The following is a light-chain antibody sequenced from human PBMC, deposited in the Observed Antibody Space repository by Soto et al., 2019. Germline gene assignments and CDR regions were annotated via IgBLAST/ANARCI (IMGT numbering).Light chain of an antibody. J-gene: IGLJ2*01. CDR3: GTWVSSLSVVV. V-gene: IGLV1-51*01. Sequence: QSVLTQPPSVSAAPGQRVTISCSGSSSNIGHNYISWYQQLPGTAPKLLIYDNTKRPSGIPDRFSGSKSGTSATLGITGLQTGDEADYYCGTWVSSLSVVVFGGGTQLTVL. CDR2: DNT. CDR1: SSNIGHNY.